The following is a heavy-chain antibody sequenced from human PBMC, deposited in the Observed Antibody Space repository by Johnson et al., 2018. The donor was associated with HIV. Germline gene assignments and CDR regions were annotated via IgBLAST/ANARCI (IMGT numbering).Heavy chain of an antibody. CDR1: GFTFSSYA. CDR2: ISYDGGNK. CDR3: ARDLDWGRQSGAFDI. J-gene: IGHJ3*02. V-gene: IGHV3-30*04. Sequence: QVQLVESGGGVVRPGGSLRLSCAASGFTFSSYALYWVCQVPGKGLEWVATISYDGGNKYYADSVTARFTISRDNSKNTLFLQRNSLRAEDTALYYCARDLDWGRQSGAFDIWGQGTMVTVSS. D-gene: IGHD7-27*01.